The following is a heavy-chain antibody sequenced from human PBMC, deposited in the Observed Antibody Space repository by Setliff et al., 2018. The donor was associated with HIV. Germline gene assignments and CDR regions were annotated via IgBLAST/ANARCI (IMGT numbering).Heavy chain of an antibody. CDR3: ARHDVVRGAIDN. D-gene: IGHD3-10*01. J-gene: IGHJ4*02. V-gene: IGHV3-30*02. CDR2: IRHNGNTA. Sequence: GGSLRLSCAASGFTFSGYGMYWVRQAPGKGLEWVAFIRHNGNTAYYGDSVKGRFIMSRDNSENTVSLEMNNLRLEDAGVYYCARHDVVRGAIDNWGQGTLVTVSS. CDR1: GFTFSGYG.